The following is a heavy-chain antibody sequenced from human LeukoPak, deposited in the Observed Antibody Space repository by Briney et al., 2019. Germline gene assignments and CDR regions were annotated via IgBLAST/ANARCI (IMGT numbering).Heavy chain of an antibody. V-gene: IGHV1-18*01. CDR1: GYTFTSYG. J-gene: IGHJ5*02. CDR3: ARGGAYSSSSRGLCWFDP. D-gene: IGHD6-6*01. CDR2: ISAYNGNT. Sequence: ASVKVSCKASGYTFTSYGISWVRQVPGQGLEWMGWISAYNGNTNYAQKLQGRVTMTTDTSTSTAYMELRSLRSDDTAVYYCARGGAYSSSSRGLCWFDPWGQGTLVTVSS.